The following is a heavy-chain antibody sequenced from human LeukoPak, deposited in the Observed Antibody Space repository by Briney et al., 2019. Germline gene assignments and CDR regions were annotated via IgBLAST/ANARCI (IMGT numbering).Heavy chain of an antibody. V-gene: IGHV3-66*03. CDR1: GFTVSNNY. CDR3: ARDYYGP. J-gene: IGHJ5*02. CDR2: IYSRGST. Sequence: GGSLRLSCAASGFTVSNNYMRWVRQAPGKGLEWVSSIYSRGSTSYLDSVKGRFTISRDNSKNTLFLQMNSLRVEDTAVYYCARDYYGPWGQGTLVTVSS. D-gene: IGHD3-22*01.